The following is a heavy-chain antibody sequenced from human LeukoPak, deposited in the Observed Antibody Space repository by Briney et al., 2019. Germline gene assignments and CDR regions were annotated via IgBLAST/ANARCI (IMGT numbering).Heavy chain of an antibody. CDR2: ISSSSSYI. J-gene: IGHJ4*02. Sequence: GGSLRLSCAASGFTFSSYSMNWVCQAPGKGLEWVSSISSSSSYIYYADSVKGRCTISRDNAKNSLYLQMNSLRAEDTAVYYCARVVVPAAIKVADYWGQGTLVTVSS. D-gene: IGHD2-2*01. V-gene: IGHV3-21*01. CDR3: ARVVVPAAIKVADY. CDR1: GFTFSSYS.